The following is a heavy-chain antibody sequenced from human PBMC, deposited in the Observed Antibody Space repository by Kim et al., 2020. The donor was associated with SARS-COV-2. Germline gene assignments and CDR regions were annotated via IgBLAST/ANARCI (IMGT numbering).Heavy chain of an antibody. CDR2: GGT. CDR3: AKDRGGYSN. Sequence: GGTYYADSGKGRFTISRDNSKNTLYLQMNSLRAEDTAVYYCAKDRGGYSNWGQGTLVTVSS. J-gene: IGHJ4*02. V-gene: IGHV3-23*01. D-gene: IGHD4-4*01.